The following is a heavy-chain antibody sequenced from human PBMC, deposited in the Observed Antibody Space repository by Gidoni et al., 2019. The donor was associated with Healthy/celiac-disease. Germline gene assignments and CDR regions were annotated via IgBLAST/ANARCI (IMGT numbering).Heavy chain of an antibody. J-gene: IGHJ4*02. CDR2: IYYRGST. V-gene: IGHV4-39*01. CDR1: GGSISSSSYY. CDR3: ARVAVADDY. D-gene: IGHD6-19*01. Sequence: QLQLQESGPGLVKPSETLYLTGTVSGGSISSSSYYWGWIRQPPGKGLEWIGSIYYRGSTYYNPSLKSRVTISVDTSKNQFSLKLSSVTAADTAVYYCARVAVADDYWGQGTLVTVSS.